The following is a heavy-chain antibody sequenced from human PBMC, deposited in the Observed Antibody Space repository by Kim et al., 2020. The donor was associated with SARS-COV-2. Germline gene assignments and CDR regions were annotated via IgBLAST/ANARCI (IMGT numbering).Heavy chain of an antibody. Sequence: PSLKSRIPISVDTSKNQFSRRLTSVNAADTAVYYCARQTYDFWTGYGDSWGQGTLVTVSS. D-gene: IGHD3-3*01. CDR3: ARQTYDFWTGYGDS. V-gene: IGHV4-39*01. J-gene: IGHJ4*02.